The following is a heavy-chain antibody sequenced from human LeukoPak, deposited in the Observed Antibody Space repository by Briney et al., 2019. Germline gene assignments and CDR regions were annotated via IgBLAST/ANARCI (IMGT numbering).Heavy chain of an antibody. Sequence: SETLSLTCTVSGGSISSYYWSWIRQPPGKGLEWIGYIHYSGSTNYNPSLKSRVTISVDTSKNQFSLKLSSVTAADTAVYYCARGVVPYYFDYWGQGTLVTVSS. CDR1: GGSISSYY. CDR3: ARGVVPYYFDY. V-gene: IGHV4-59*01. CDR2: IHYSGST. J-gene: IGHJ4*02. D-gene: IGHD2-2*01.